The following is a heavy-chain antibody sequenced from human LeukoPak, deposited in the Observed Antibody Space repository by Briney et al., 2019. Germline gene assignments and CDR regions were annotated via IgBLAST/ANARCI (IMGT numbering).Heavy chain of an antibody. CDR3: ARDFWDDFEYFDL. CDR1: GFTFTSHA. D-gene: IGHD3-3*01. CDR2: ISGSGNST. J-gene: IGHJ2*01. V-gene: IGHV3-23*01. Sequence: GGSLRLSCAASGFTFTSHAVSWVRQAPGKGLKWTSAISGSGNSTYYADSVKGRFTISRDNSRNTVYLQMNSLRAEDTAVYYCARDFWDDFEYFDLWGRGTLVTVSS.